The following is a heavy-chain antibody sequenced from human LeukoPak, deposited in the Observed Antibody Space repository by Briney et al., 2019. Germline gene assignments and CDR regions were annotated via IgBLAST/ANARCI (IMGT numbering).Heavy chain of an antibody. D-gene: IGHD3-10*01. CDR3: AYSMVRGVIPLDY. J-gene: IGHJ4*02. CDR2: ISSSSSTI. Sequence: GGSLRLSCAASGFTFSSYSMNWVRQAPGKGLEWVSYISSSSSTIYYADSVKGRFTISRDNAKKSLYLQINSLRAEGTAVYYCAYSMVRGVIPLDYWGQGNLVTVSS. V-gene: IGHV3-48*01. CDR1: GFTFSSYS.